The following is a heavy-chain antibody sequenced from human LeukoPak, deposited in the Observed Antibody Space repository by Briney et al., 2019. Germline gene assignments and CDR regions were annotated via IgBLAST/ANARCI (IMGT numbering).Heavy chain of an antibody. D-gene: IGHD2-21*02. J-gene: IGHJ4*02. CDR3: ARVDWLEQALTD. CDR1: GGSISSSSYY. Sequence: SETLSLTCTVSGGSISSSSYYWGWIRQPPGKGLEWIGSIYYSGSTYYNPSLKSRVTISVDTSKNQFSLKLSSVTAADAAVYYCARVDWLEQALTDWGQGTLVTVSS. V-gene: IGHV4-39*07. CDR2: IYYSGST.